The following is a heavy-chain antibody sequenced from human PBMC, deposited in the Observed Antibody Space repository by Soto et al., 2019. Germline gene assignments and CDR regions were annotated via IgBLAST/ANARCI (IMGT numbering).Heavy chain of an antibody. Sequence: GASVKVSCKASGGTFSSYAISWVRQAPGQGLEWMGGIIPIFGTANYAQKFQGRVTITADESTSTAYMELSSLRSEDTAVYYCARGLNTVTTFYFDYWGQGTLVTVSS. V-gene: IGHV1-69*13. CDR3: ARGLNTVTTFYFDY. J-gene: IGHJ4*02. D-gene: IGHD4-4*01. CDR2: IIPIFGTA. CDR1: GGTFSSYA.